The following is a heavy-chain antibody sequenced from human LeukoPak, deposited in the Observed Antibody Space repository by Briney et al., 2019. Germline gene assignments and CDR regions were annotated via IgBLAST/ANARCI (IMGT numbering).Heavy chain of an antibody. D-gene: IGHD3-3*01. CDR2: IKQDGSEK. CDR1: GFTFSGYW. J-gene: IGHJ4*02. Sequence: GGSLRLSCAASGFTFSGYWMSWVRQAPGKGLEWVANIKQDGSEKYYVDSVKGRFTISRDNAKNSLYLQMNSLRAEDTAVYYCAGGLRFLEWLPPYWGQGTLVTVSS. V-gene: IGHV3-7*01. CDR3: AGGLRFLEWLPPY.